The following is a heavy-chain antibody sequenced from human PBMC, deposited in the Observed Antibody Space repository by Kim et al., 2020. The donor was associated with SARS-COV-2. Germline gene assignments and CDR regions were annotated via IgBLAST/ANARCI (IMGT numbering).Heavy chain of an antibody. CDR3: ARGARSRQYYYYYGMDV. J-gene: IGHJ6*02. CDR1: GGSFSGYY. CDR2: INHSGST. V-gene: IGHV4-34*01. Sequence: SETLSLTCAVYGGSFSGYYWSWIRQPPGKGLEWIGEINHSGSTNYNPSLKSRVTISVDTSKNQFSLKLSSVTAADTAVYYCARGARSRQYYYYYGMDVWGQGTTVTVSS.